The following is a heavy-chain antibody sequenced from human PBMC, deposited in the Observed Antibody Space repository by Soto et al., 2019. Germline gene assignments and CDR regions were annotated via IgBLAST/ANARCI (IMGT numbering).Heavy chain of an antibody. V-gene: IGHV3-23*01. CDR2: ISGSGGST. Sequence: GGSLRLSCAAFGFTFSSYAMSWVRQAPGKGLEWVSAISGSGGSTYYADSVKGRFTISRDNSKNTLYLQMNSLRAEDTAVYYCAKGVQGYYYYYGMDVWGHGTTVTVSS. CDR3: AKGVQGYYYYYGMDV. CDR1: GFTFSSYA. J-gene: IGHJ6*02.